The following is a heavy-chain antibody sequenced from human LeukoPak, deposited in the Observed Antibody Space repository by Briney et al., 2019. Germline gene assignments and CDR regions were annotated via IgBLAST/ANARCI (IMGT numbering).Heavy chain of an antibody. CDR1: GGSITSYY. J-gene: IGHJ4*02. CDR2: IYYSGST. V-gene: IGHV4-59*08. Sequence: SETLSLTCTVSGGSITSYYWNWIRQPPGKGLEWIGYIYYSGSTNYNPSLKSRVTISVDTSKNQFFLKLSSVTAADTAVYYCARLVLGGTAGFDSWGQGTLLTVCS. D-gene: IGHD1-26*01. CDR3: ARLVLGGTAGFDS.